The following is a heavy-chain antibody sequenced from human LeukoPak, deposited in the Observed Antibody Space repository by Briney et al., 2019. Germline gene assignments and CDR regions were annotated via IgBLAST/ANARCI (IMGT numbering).Heavy chain of an antibody. Sequence: SETLSLTCTVSGGSIRSHYWSWIRQPPGKGLECIGYIYYSGSTNYNPSLTSRVTISVDASKNQFSLKLTSVTAADTAVYYCASSDYGGMYFDYWGQGTLVTVSS. CDR2: IYYSGST. CDR1: GGSIRSHY. D-gene: IGHD4-23*01. J-gene: IGHJ4*02. V-gene: IGHV4-59*11. CDR3: ASSDYGGMYFDY.